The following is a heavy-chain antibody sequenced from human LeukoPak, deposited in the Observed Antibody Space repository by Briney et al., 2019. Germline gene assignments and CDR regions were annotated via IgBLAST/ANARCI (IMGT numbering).Heavy chain of an antibody. Sequence: SETLSLTCTVSGDSISSTNYYWGWIRQPPGKGLEWIGSIYYSGSTYYNPSLESRVTISVDTSKNQFSLKLSSVTAADTAVYYCARDRLQLQSWGQGTLVTVSS. CDR1: GDSISSTNYY. CDR2: IYYSGST. J-gene: IGHJ5*02. CDR3: ARDRLQLQS. V-gene: IGHV4-39*02. D-gene: IGHD1-1*01.